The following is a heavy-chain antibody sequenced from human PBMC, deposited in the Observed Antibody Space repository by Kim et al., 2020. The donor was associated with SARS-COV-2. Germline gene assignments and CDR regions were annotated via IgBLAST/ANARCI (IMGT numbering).Heavy chain of an antibody. Sequence: ASVKVSCKTSGYIFTNYGISWVRQAPGQGLEWVAWITPSTGAINYARKLQGRVAMTADTTTGTAYLELGSLRSDDTAIYYCTRGVYGSWSQYGDYWGQGT. CDR1: GYIFTNYG. V-gene: IGHV1-18*01. J-gene: IGHJ4*02. CDR3: TRGVYGSWSQYGDY. D-gene: IGHD3-10*01. CDR2: ITPSTGAI.